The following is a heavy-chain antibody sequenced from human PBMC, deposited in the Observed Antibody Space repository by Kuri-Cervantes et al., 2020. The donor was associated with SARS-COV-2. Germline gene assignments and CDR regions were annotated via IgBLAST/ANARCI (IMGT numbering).Heavy chain of an antibody. CDR1: GGSISSSSYY. Sequence: GSLRLSCTVSGGSISSSSYYWGWIRQPPGKGLEWIGSIYYSGSTYYNSSLKSRVTISVDTSKNQFSLKLSSVTAADTAVYYCARIMDIVVVPAAGYGMDVWGQGTTVTVSS. CDR3: ARIMDIVVVPAAGYGMDV. V-gene: IGHV4-39*01. CDR2: IYYSGST. D-gene: IGHD2-2*03. J-gene: IGHJ6*02.